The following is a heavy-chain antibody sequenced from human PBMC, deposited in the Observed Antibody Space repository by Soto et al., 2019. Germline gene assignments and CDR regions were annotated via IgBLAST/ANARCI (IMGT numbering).Heavy chain of an antibody. V-gene: IGHV4-4*02. Sequence: SETLSLTCAVSGGSISSSNWWSWVRQPPGKGLEWIGEIYHSGSTNYNPSLKSRVTISVDKSKNQFSLKLSSVTAADTAVYYCARPPDYYDRRDAFDIWGQGTMVTVPS. CDR1: GGSISSSNW. J-gene: IGHJ3*02. D-gene: IGHD3-22*01. CDR3: ARPPDYYDRRDAFDI. CDR2: IYHSGST.